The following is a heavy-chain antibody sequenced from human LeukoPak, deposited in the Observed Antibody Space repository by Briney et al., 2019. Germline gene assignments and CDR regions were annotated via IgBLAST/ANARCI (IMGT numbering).Heavy chain of an antibody. V-gene: IGHV4-31*03. CDR1: GVSISSGGYY. CDR3: ARGDTMVRGASRPDAFDI. D-gene: IGHD3-10*01. Sequence: SQALSLTCTVSGVSISSGGYYWSWIRQHPGKGLEWIGYIYYSGSTYYNPSLKSRVTISVDTSKNQFSLKLSSVTAAHTAVYYCARGDTMVRGASRPDAFDIWGQGTMVTVSS. J-gene: IGHJ3*02. CDR2: IYYSGST.